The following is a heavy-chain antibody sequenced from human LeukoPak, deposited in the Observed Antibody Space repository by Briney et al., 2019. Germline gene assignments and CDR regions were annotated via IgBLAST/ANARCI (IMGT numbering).Heavy chain of an antibody. V-gene: IGHV1-8*01. CDR3: ARGSSGSLGRDY. J-gene: IGHJ4*02. CDR2: TNPYSGNT. CDR1: GYTLTSYD. Sequence: GASVKVSCKASGYTLTSYDINWVRQATGQGLEWMGWTNPYSGNTGYVQKFQGRVTMTRDTSISTAYMELSSLRSDDTAVYFCARGSSGSLGRDYWGQGTLVTVSS. D-gene: IGHD1-26*01.